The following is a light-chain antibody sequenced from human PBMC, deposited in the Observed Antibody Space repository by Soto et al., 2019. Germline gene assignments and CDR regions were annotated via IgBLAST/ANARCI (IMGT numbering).Light chain of an antibody. J-gene: IGLJ3*02. V-gene: IGLV2-14*01. CDR1: SSDVGGYDY. CDR2: EVS. CDR3: TSYTSASARV. Sequence: QSVLTQPPSASGSPGQSVTISCTGTSSDVGGYDYVSWYQHLPGKAPKLMIYEVSHRPSGVSNRFSASKSGNTASLTISGLQAEDEADYYCTSYTSASARVFGGGTQLTVL.